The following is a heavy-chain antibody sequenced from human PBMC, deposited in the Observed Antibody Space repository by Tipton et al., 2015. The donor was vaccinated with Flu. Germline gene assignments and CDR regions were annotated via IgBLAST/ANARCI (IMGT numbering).Heavy chain of an antibody. CDR2: IYYSGST. CDR3: ARDKAAGV. D-gene: IGHD6-13*01. J-gene: IGHJ6*02. CDR1: GGSISSYY. Sequence: LRLSCTVSGGSISSYYWSWIRQPPGKGLEWIGYIYYSGSTNYNPSLKSRVTISVDTSKNQFSLKLSSVTAADTAVYYCARDKAAGVWGQGTTVTVSS. V-gene: IGHV4-59*12.